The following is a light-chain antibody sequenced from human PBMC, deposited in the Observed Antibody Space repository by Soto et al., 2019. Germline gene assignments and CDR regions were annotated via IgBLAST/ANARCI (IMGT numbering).Light chain of an antibody. CDR3: AAWDDSLSGMWV. J-gene: IGLJ3*02. CDR2: RVN. CDR1: CSNIGSNY. V-gene: IGLV1-47*01. Sequence: QSVLTQPPSASGTPGQRVTISCSGSCSNIGSNYVYWYQQLPGTAPKLLIYRVNQRPSGVPDRFSGSKSDTSASLVISGLRSEDEADYYCAAWDDSLSGMWVFGGGTQLTVL.